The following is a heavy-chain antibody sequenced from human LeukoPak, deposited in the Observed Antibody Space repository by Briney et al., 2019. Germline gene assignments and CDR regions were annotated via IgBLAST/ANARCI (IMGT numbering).Heavy chain of an antibody. V-gene: IGHV4-34*01. Sequence: SETLSLTCSVSDYSITSGYYWSWIRQPPGKGLEWIGEINHSGSTNYNPSLKSRVTISVDTSKNQFSLKLSSVTAADTAVYYCARAKNSGYSYGLGYWGQGTLVTVSS. J-gene: IGHJ4*02. D-gene: IGHD5-18*01. CDR3: ARAKNSGYSYGLGY. CDR2: INHSGST. CDR1: DYSITSGYY.